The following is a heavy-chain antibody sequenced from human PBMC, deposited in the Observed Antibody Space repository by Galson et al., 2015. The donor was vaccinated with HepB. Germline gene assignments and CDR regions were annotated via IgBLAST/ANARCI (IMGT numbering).Heavy chain of an antibody. CDR3: AKDLWDIVLVVYGVVGGNFDY. V-gene: IGHV1-69*13. D-gene: IGHD2-8*02. CDR1: GGTFSSYA. Sequence: SVKVSCRASGGTFSSYAISWVRQAPGQGLEWMGGIIPIFGTANYAQKFQGRVTITADESTSTAYMELNSLRAEDTAVYYCAKDLWDIVLVVYGVVGGNFDYWGQGTLVTVSS. J-gene: IGHJ4*02. CDR2: IIPIFGTA.